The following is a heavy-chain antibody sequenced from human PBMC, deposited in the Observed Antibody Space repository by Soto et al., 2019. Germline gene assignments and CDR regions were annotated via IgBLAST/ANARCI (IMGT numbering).Heavy chain of an antibody. CDR3: TTEERYGDYLKYYYGMDA. CDR2: ISYDGSNK. Sequence: GGSLRLSCAASGFTFSSYGMHWVRQAPGKGLEWVAVISYDGSNKYYADPVKGRFTISRDDSKTTLYLQMNSLQTEDTAAYYCTTEERYGDYLKYYYGMDAWGQGTTVTVSS. V-gene: IGHV3-30*03. J-gene: IGHJ6*02. CDR1: GFTFSSYG. D-gene: IGHD4-17*01.